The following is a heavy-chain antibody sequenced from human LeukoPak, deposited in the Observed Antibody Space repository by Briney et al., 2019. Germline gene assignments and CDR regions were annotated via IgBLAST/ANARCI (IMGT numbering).Heavy chain of an antibody. J-gene: IGHJ4*02. Sequence: PGGSLRLSCAASGFTFSSYAMRWVRQAPGKGLEWVAFIRCNGSNTYYADSVKGRFTISRDNSKNTLYLQMNSLRAEDTAVYYCAKDRKEGPRSTAGPFHYSGEGSLVTASS. CDR3: AKDRKEGPRSTAGPFHY. D-gene: IGHD1-14*01. CDR1: GFTFSSYA. V-gene: IGHV3-30*02. CDR2: IRCNGSNT.